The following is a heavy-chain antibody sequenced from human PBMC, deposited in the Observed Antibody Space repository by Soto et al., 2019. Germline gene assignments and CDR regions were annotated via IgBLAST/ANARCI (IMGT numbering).Heavy chain of an antibody. CDR2: IIPIFGTA. V-gene: IGHV1-69*01. Sequence: QVQLVQSGAEVKKPGSSVKVSCKASGGTFSSYAISWVRQAPGQGLEWMGGIIPIFGTANYAQKFQGRVTITADESTSTAYMELSSLRSEDTAVYYCALRLGYCSGCSCQMRAYYYYYGMDVWGQGTTVTVSS. J-gene: IGHJ6*02. D-gene: IGHD2-15*01. CDR3: ALRLGYCSGCSCQMRAYYYYYGMDV. CDR1: GGTFSSYA.